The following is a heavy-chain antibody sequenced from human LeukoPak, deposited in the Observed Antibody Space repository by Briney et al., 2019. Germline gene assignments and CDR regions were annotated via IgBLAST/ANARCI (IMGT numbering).Heavy chain of an antibody. CDR1: DASISGYY. D-gene: IGHD6-6*01. CDR2: IHFSGST. V-gene: IGHV4-59*08. Sequence: PSETLSLTCTVSDASISGYYWSWIRQPPGKGLEWIGSIHFSGSTDYNPSLRSRVTISVDTSKNQFSLKLRSMTAADTAVYYCARLGSSSSLYYFDYWGQGTLVTVSS. J-gene: IGHJ4*02. CDR3: ARLGSSSSLYYFDY.